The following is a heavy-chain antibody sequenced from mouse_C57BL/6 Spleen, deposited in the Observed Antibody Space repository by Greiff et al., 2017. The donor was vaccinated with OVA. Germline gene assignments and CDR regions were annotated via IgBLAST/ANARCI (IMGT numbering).Heavy chain of an antibody. CDR3: TREDGCNGYFDV. CDR1: GFTFSSYA. Sequence: EVQRVESGEGLVKPGGSLKLSCAASGFTFSSYAMSWVRQTPEKRLEWVAYISSGGDYIYYADSVKGRFTISSSNTRNPLYLQMSSLKSSDTAMYYCTREDGCNGYFDVWGTGTTVTVSS. CDR2: ISSGGDYI. V-gene: IGHV5-9-1*02. J-gene: IGHJ1*03. D-gene: IGHD2-1*01.